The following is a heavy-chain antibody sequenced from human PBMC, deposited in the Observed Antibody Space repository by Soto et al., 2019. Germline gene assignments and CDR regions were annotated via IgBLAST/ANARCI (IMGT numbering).Heavy chain of an antibody. Sequence: GGSLRLSCAASGFTFSDHYMDWVRQAPGKGLEWVGRTRNKANSYTTEYAASVKGRFTISRDDSKNSLYLQMNSLKTEDTAVYYCARAPNRWAYYFDYWGQGTLVTVSS. CDR1: GFTFSDHY. CDR3: ARAPNRWAYYFDY. D-gene: IGHD7-27*01. CDR2: TRNKANSYTT. V-gene: IGHV3-72*01. J-gene: IGHJ4*02.